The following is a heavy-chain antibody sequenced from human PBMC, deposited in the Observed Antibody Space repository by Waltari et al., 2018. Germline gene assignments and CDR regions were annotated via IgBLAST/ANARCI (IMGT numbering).Heavy chain of an antibody. Sequence: EVQLLESGGGLVQPGGSLRLSCAASGFTFSSYAMSWVRQAPGKGLEWVSAISGSGGSTYYADSGKGLFTISRDNSKNTLYLQMNSLRAEDTAVYYCAKDSVYGGHLYYYYGMDVWGQGTTVTVSS. CDR3: AKDSVYGGHLYYYYGMDV. V-gene: IGHV3-23*01. CDR2: ISGSGGST. CDR1: GFTFSSYA. J-gene: IGHJ6*02. D-gene: IGHD4-17*01.